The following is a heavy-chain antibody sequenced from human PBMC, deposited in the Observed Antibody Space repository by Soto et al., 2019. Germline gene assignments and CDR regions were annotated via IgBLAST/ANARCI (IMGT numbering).Heavy chain of an antibody. CDR2: LYDVDGS. CDR3: ATWHEREHAYDV. Sequence: DVQLVESGGGLIQPGESLRLSCAAFGLTISGKKYVAWVRQAPGKGLEWGSALYDVDGSFYADSVKGRFTTSSDSSKTTVYLQMNVLRPDDTAVYYCATWHEREHAYDVWGQGTTVSVSS. CDR1: GLTISGKKY. V-gene: IGHV3-53*01. J-gene: IGHJ3*01. D-gene: IGHD1-1*01.